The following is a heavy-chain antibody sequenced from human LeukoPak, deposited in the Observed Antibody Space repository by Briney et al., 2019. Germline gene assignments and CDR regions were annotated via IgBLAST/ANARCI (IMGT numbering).Heavy chain of an antibody. CDR3: AREGAAAAGRYFDY. CDR1: GFTFSGYS. Sequence: PGGTLRLSCAASGFTFSGYSMNWVRQAPGKGLEWVSSISTTSAYIYYADSVKGRLTTSRDNAKSSLYLEMNSLRAEDTAVYYCAREGAAAAGRYFDYWGQGSLVTVSS. V-gene: IGHV3-21*01. CDR2: ISTTSAYI. D-gene: IGHD6-13*01. J-gene: IGHJ4*02.